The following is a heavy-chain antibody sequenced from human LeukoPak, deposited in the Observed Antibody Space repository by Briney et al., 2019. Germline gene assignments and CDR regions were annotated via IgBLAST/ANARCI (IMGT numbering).Heavy chain of an antibody. CDR1: GFTFSRYA. CDR3: ARDSGYYDSSGYYYHDAFDI. D-gene: IGHD3-22*01. V-gene: IGHV3-21*01. Sequence: GGSLRLSCAASGFTFSRYAMNWVRQAPGKGLEWVSYISTGGDNRFYADSLKGRFTVSRDNAKNSLYLQMNSLRDEDTAVYYCARDSGYYDSSGYYYHDAFDIWGQGTMVTVSS. J-gene: IGHJ3*02. CDR2: ISTGGDNR.